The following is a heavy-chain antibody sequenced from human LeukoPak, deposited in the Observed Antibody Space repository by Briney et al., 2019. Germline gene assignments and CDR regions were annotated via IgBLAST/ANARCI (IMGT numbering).Heavy chain of an antibody. D-gene: IGHD6-19*01. CDR3: AKDFSPPPSSMAVATDRY. CDR2: IRYDGSNK. J-gene: IGHJ4*02. V-gene: IGHV3-30*02. Sequence: GGSLRLSCAASGFTFSSYGMHWVRQAPGKGLEWVAFIRYDGSNKYYADSVKGRFTISRDNSKNTLYLQMNSLRAEDTAVYYCAKDFSPPPSSMAVATDRYWGQGTLVTVSS. CDR1: GFTFSSYG.